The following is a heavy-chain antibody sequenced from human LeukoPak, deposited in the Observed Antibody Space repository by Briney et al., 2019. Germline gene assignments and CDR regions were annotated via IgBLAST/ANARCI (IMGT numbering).Heavy chain of an antibody. Sequence: PGGSLRLSCAASGFTFSSYAMSWVRQAPGKGLEWVSAISGSGGSTYYADSVKGRFTISRDNSKNTLYLQMNSLRAEDTAVYYCAKGAGGPLVRSGSYILDYWGQGTLVTVSS. CDR3: AKGAGGPLVRSGSYILDY. J-gene: IGHJ4*02. D-gene: IGHD3-10*01. CDR2: ISGSGGST. V-gene: IGHV3-23*01. CDR1: GFTFSSYA.